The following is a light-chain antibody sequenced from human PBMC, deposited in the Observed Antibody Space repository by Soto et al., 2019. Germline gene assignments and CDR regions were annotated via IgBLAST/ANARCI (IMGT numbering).Light chain of an antibody. CDR1: QSLVFSDGNTY. J-gene: IGKJ3*01. CDR2: KVS. Sequence: DVVMTQSPLSLPVTLGQPASISCRSSQSLVFSDGNTYLSWFQQRPGQSPRRLIYKVSNRDSGVPDSFRGSGSDTDVTLKISRVEAEDVGIYYFMQGTPWRVTFGPGTKVDIK. V-gene: IGKV2-30*01. CDR3: MQGTPWRVT.